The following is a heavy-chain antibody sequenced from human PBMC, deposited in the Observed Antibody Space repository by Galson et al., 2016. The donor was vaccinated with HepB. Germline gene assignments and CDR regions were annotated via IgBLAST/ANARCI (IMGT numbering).Heavy chain of an antibody. V-gene: IGHV1-69*01. CDR2: ISHSFGTT. J-gene: IGHJ4*02. CDR3: ARDTMVRGAKMDY. D-gene: IGHD3-10*01. Sequence: SVKVSCKASGDTFSTYAISWVRQTPGQGPEWMGGISHSFGTTNYAQRFQGRVMITADESTSTAYMELSSLRPEDTAVYYCARDTMVRGAKMDYWGQGTLVTVSS. CDR1: GDTFSTYA.